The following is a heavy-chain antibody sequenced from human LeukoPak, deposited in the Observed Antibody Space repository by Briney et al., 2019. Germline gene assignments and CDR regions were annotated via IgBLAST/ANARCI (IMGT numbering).Heavy chain of an antibody. D-gene: IGHD1-26*01. V-gene: IGHV4-30-4*08. Sequence: SQSLSLTCTVSGGTISSGAYYWSWLRQPPGKGLEWIGYIYYSGTTYYNPSLKSRVTISVDTSKNQFSLKLSSVTAADTAVYYCARDSGSFYFDYWGQGTLVTVSS. CDR1: GGTISSGAYY. J-gene: IGHJ4*02. CDR3: ARDSGSFYFDY. CDR2: IYYSGTT.